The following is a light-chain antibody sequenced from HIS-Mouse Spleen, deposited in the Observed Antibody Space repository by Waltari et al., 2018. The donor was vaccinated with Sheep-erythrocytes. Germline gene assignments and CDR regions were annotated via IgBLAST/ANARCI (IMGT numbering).Light chain of an antibody. CDR1: SSDVGSYNL. CDR3: CSYAGSSTLV. Sequence: QSALTQPASVSGSPGQSITISCTGTSSDVGSYNLVSWYQLHPGKAPKHMIYEGSKRHSGLSNRFSGSKSGNTASLTISGLQAEDEADYYCCSYAGSSTLVFGGGTKLTVL. J-gene: IGLJ2*01. CDR2: EGS. V-gene: IGLV2-23*01.